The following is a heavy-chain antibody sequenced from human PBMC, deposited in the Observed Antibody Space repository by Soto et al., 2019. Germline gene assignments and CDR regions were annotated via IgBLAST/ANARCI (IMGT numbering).Heavy chain of an antibody. Sequence: EVQLLESGGGLVQPGGSLRLSCAASGFTFSSYAMSWVRQAPGKGLEWVSPISGSGGSTYYADSVKGRFTISKDNSKNTMYLQMNSLRAEDTAVDYSAKDMVRGVIRPILYYWGQVTLVTVSS. CDR2: ISGSGGST. D-gene: IGHD3-10*01. V-gene: IGHV3-23*01. CDR1: GFTFSSYA. J-gene: IGHJ4*02. CDR3: AKDMVRGVIRPILYY.